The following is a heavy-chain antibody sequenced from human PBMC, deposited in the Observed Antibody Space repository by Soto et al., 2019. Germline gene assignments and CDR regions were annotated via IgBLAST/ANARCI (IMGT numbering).Heavy chain of an antibody. CDR1: GLTITNFG. D-gene: IGHD3-10*01. J-gene: IGHJ5*02. Sequence: GGSLRLSCSASGLTITNFGLHLVRQAPGKGLEHVCAIDSTGGTTDYADSVKGRFTISRDNSKNTLYLQMTSLRTDDTGTYYCAKDSRTRPFGELLRDHHDLWGQGTLVTVSS. CDR3: AKDSRTRPFGELLRDHHDL. CDR2: IDSTGGTT. V-gene: IGHV3-64D*08.